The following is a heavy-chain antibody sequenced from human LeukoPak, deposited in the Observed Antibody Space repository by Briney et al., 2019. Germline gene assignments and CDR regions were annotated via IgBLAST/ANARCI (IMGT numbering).Heavy chain of an antibody. CDR3: ASRVVTAIPDV. CDR2: ISYDGSNK. D-gene: IGHD2-21*02. Sequence: GGSLRLSCAASGFTFSSYAMHWVRQAPGKGLEWVAVISYDGSNKYYADSVKGRFTISRDNSKNTLYLQMNSLRAEDTAVYYCASRVVTAIPDVWGKGTTVTVSS. J-gene: IGHJ6*04. V-gene: IGHV3-30*04. CDR1: GFTFSSYA.